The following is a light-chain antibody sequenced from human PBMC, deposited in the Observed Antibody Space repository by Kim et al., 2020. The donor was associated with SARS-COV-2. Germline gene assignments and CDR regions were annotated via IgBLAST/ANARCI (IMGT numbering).Light chain of an antibody. CDR2: HDS. V-gene: IGLV3-1*01. Sequence: SYELTQPPSVSVSPGQTASITCSGDKLGDRYVCWYQQKPGQSPVMVIYHDSKRPSGIPERFSGSNSGKTATLTISGTQAMDEADYYCQAWDRTTVVFGGGTKLTVL. CDR1: KLGDRY. CDR3: QAWDRTTVV. J-gene: IGLJ2*01.